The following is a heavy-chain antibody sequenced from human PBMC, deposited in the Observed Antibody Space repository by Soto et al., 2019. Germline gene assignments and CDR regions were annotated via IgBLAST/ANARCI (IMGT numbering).Heavy chain of an antibody. J-gene: IGHJ6*02. V-gene: IGHV4-39*02. CDR2: IYYNGNT. CDR1: GGSISRSSHY. CDR3: GARPAHYYSYGMDV. Sequence: SETLSLTCSVSGGSISRSSHYWGWIRQPPGKGLEWIGNIYYNGNTYYNPSLKSRVTISIDTSKNRFSLRLSSVTAADTAVYFCGARPAHYYSYGMDVWGQGTTVTVSS. D-gene: IGHD6-6*01.